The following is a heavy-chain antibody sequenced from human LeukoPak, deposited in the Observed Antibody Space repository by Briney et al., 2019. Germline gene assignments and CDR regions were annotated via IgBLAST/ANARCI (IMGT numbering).Heavy chain of an antibody. CDR3: AKGHCSSTNCHCDY. V-gene: IGHV3-30*18. Sequence: PGGSLRLSCAASGFTFSSYAMYWVRQAPGKGLEWVAVISYDGSNKYYADSVKGRFTISRDDSKNTLYLQVNSLRAEDTALYFCAKGHCSSTNCHCDYWGQGSQVTVSS. CDR1: GFTFSSYA. CDR2: ISYDGSNK. J-gene: IGHJ4*02. D-gene: IGHD2-2*01.